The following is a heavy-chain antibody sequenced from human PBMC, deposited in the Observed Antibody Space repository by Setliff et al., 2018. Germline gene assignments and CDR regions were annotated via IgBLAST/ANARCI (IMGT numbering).Heavy chain of an antibody. CDR1: GYTFTNYG. CDR3: ARDLQYYYDSSPHHGDY. Sequence: WASVKVSCKASGYTFTNYGVTWVRQAPGQGLEWMGWISAYNGNTNYAQKLQGRVTMTTDTSTSTANMELRSLRSDDTAVYYCARDLQYYYDSSPHHGDYWGQGTLVTVSS. J-gene: IGHJ4*02. D-gene: IGHD3-22*01. V-gene: IGHV1-18*01. CDR2: ISAYNGNT.